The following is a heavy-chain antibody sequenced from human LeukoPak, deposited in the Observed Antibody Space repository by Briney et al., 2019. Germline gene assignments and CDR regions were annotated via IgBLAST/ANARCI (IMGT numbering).Heavy chain of an antibody. V-gene: IGHV3-49*04. D-gene: IGHD2-21*02. Sequence: PGGSLRLSCTASGFTFGDSAMGWVRQAPGKGLEWVGFIGSKDYGATTEYAASVKGRFTISRDDFKSIAYLQMNSLKTEDTAVYYCARGHPYCGGDCYSSWGQGTLVTVSS. J-gene: IGHJ5*02. CDR1: GFTFGDSA. CDR2: IGSKDYGATT. CDR3: ARGHPYCGGDCYSS.